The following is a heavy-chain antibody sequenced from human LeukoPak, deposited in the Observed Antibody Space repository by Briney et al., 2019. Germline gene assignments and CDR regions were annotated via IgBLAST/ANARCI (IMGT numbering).Heavy chain of an antibody. V-gene: IGHV4-4*07. CDR2: IYTSGST. D-gene: IGHD6-13*01. J-gene: IGHJ4*02. CDR3: AASRVRFSIAAAGTEAY. CDR1: GGSISSYY. Sequence: SETLSLTCTVSGGSISSYYWSWIRQPAGKGLEWIGRIYTSGSTNYNPSLKSRVTMSVDTSKNQFPLKLSSVTAADTAVYYCAASRVRFSIAAAGTEAYWGQGTLVTVSS.